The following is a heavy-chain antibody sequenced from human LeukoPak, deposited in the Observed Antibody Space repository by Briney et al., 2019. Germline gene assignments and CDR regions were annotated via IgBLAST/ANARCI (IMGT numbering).Heavy chain of an antibody. CDR3: ARGPGYYDILTGYYRYPYYYYYGMDV. CDR2: INHSGST. J-gene: IGHJ6*02. D-gene: IGHD3-9*01. V-gene: IGHV4-34*01. CDR1: GGSFSGYY. Sequence: SETLSLTCAVYGGSFSGYYWRWIRQPPGKGLEWIGGINHSGSTNYNPSLKSRVTISVDTSKNQFSLKLSSVTAADTAVYYCARGPGYYDILTGYYRYPYYYYYGMDVWGQGTTVTVSS.